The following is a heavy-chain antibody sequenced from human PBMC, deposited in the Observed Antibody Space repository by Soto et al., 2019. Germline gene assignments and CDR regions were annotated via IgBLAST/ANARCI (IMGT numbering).Heavy chain of an antibody. CDR2: INHRGSI. CDR3: ARGSRMRIPAASGRDYYYHGLDV. D-gene: IGHD2-15*01. V-gene: IGHV4-34*01. J-gene: IGHJ6*02. CDR1: GGYFSGYY. Sequence: QVQLQQWGAGLLKPSETLSLNCDVYGGYFSGYYRSWIRQPPGKGLEWIGEINHRGSINYNPSLKSRVTMSVDTSKNQFSLTLNSVTAADTAVFYCARGSRMRIPAASGRDYYYHGLDVWGQGTAVTVSS.